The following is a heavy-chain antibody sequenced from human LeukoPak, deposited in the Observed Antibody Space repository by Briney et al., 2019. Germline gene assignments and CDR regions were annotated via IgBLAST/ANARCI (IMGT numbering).Heavy chain of an antibody. D-gene: IGHD2-15*01. J-gene: IGHJ3*02. CDR1: GFTFSNYA. CDR3: AREAGCSGGNCYRGAFDI. Sequence: GGSLRLSCAASGFTFSNYAMHWVRQAPGKGLEWVAVIWYDGSNEYYANSVEGRFTISRDNSKNTLYLQMNSLRAEDTAVYYCAREAGCSGGNCYRGAFDIWGQGTMITVSS. V-gene: IGHV3-33*01. CDR2: IWYDGSNE.